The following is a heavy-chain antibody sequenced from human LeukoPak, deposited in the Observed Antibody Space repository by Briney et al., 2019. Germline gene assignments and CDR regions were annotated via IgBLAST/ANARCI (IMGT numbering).Heavy chain of an antibody. CDR2: MSYDGTNK. J-gene: IGHJ4*02. CDR3: ARDDGGFDY. V-gene: IGHV3-30-3*01. Sequence: GGSLRLSCVVSGFTVTGYSMHWVRQAPGKGLEWVAVMSYDGTNKYYADSVKGRFTISRDNAKNSLYLQMNSLRAEDTAVYYCARDDGGFDYWGQGTLVTVSS. CDR1: GFTVTGYS. D-gene: IGHD3-10*01.